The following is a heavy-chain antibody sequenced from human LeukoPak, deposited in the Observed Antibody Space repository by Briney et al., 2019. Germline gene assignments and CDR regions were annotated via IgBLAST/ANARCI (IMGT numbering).Heavy chain of an antibody. J-gene: IGHJ5*02. CDR3: ARGSRYTP. Sequence: SETLSLTCAVYGGSFSGYYWSWIRQPPGKGLEWIGEINHSGSTNYNPSLKSRVTISADTSKNQFSLKLSSVTAADTAVYYCARGSRYTPWGQGTLVTVSS. D-gene: IGHD2-2*02. V-gene: IGHV4-34*01. CDR2: INHSGST. CDR1: GGSFSGYY.